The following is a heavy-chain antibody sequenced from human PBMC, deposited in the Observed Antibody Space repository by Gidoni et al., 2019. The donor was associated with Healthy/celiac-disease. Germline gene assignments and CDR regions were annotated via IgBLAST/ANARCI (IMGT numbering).Heavy chain of an antibody. V-gene: IGHV4-59*01. Sequence: QVQLQESGPGMVKPSETLSLTCTVSGGSISSYYSSWIRQPPGKGLEWIGYIYYSGSTNYNPSLKSRVTISVDTSKNQFSLKLSSVTAADTAVYYCARAVVVHSAFDIWGQGTMVTVSS. CDR2: IYYSGST. J-gene: IGHJ3*02. D-gene: IGHD2-21*01. CDR3: ARAVVVHSAFDI. CDR1: GGSISSYY.